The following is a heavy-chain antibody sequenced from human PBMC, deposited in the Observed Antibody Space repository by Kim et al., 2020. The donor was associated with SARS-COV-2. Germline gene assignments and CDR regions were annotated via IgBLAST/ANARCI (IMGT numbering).Heavy chain of an antibody. Sequence: GGSLRLSCAASGFTFGNSAMSWVRQAPGKGLEWVGFIKSKAYGGTTEYAASVKGRFTISRDDSKSIAYLQMNSLKTEDTAVYYCTTDPWIQQRPSDYCGQGTLVTVSS. D-gene: IGHD6-25*01. V-gene: IGHV3-49*04. CDR2: IKSKAYGGTT. CDR3: TTDPWIQQRPSDY. J-gene: IGHJ4*02. CDR1: GFTFGNSA.